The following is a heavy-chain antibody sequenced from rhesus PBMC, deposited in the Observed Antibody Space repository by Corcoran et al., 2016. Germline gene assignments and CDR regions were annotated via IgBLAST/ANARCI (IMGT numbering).Heavy chain of an antibody. CDR2: IYCDDDK. Sequence: QVTLKESGPALVKPTQTLTLTCTFSGFSLTTSGMGVGWIRQPPGKALEGLALIYCDDDKRYSTSLKSRLTISKDTSKNQVVLTMTNMDPVDTATYYCARGGYFDYWGQGVLVTVSS. CDR1: GFSLTTSGMG. V-gene: IGHV2-174*01. J-gene: IGHJ4*01. CDR3: ARGGYFDY.